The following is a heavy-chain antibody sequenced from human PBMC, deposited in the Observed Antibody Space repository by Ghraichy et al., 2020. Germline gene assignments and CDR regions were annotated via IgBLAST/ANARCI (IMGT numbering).Heavy chain of an antibody. D-gene: IGHD2-2*01. J-gene: IGHJ5*02. CDR3: ARLNLIVVLPPPMSDWFDP. CDR2: ISAYNGNT. CDR1: GYTFTSYG. V-gene: IGHV1-18*04. Sequence: ASVKVSCKTSGYTFTSYGITWVRQAPGQGPEWMGWISAYNGNTNYAHKFQDRVTMTTDTSTSTAYMELRSLRSDDTAVYYCARLNLIVVLPPPMSDWFDPWGQGSLVTVSS.